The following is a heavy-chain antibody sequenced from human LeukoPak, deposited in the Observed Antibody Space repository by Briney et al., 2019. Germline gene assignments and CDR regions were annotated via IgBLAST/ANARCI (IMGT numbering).Heavy chain of an antibody. D-gene: IGHD3-10*01. Sequence: ASVKVSCKASGYTFTGYYMHWVRQAPGQGLEWMGWISAYNGNTNYAQKLQGRVTMTTDTSTSTAYMELRSLRSDDTAVYYCARSPWPGVLMDVWGKGTTVTVSS. CDR1: GYTFTGYY. CDR3: ARSPWPGVLMDV. CDR2: ISAYNGNT. J-gene: IGHJ6*03. V-gene: IGHV1-18*04.